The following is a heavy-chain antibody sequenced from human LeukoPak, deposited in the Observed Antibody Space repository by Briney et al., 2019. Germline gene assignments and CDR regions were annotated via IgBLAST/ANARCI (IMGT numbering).Heavy chain of an antibody. CDR1: GGSFSGYY. V-gene: IGHV4-34*01. J-gene: IGHJ4*02. Sequence: KPSETLSLTCAVYGGSFSGYYWSWIRQPPGEGLEWIGEINHSGSTNYNPSLKSRVTISVDTSKNQFSLKLSSVTAADTAVYYCASDYSYGLDYWGQGTLVTVSS. D-gene: IGHD5-18*01. CDR2: INHSGST. CDR3: ASDYSYGLDY.